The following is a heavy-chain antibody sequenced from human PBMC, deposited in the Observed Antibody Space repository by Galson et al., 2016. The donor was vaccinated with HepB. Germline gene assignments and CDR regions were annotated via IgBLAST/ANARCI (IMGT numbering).Heavy chain of an antibody. D-gene: IGHD6-13*01. CDR2: ISYDGNDK. J-gene: IGHJ1*01. V-gene: IGHV3-30*18. CDR3: AKDGITAALQH. CDR1: GFTFSSYG. Sequence: SLRLSCAASGFTFSSYGMHWVRQAPGKGLEWVAFISYDGNDKYHTDSVKGRFTISRDNSKNTLYLQMNSLRAEDTAVYYWAKDGITAALQHWGQGTLVTVSS.